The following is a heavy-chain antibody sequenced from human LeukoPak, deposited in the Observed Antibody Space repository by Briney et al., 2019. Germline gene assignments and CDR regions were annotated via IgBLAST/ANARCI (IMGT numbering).Heavy chain of an antibody. J-gene: IGHJ5*02. Sequence: GASVNVSFKGSGYTFTIYGISWVRQAPGQGLEWMGWISAYNGNTNYAQKLQGRVTITTDTSTSTAYMELRSLRSDDTAVYYCARGGYQLLWFDPWGQGTLVTVSS. CDR1: GYTFTIYG. CDR2: ISAYNGNT. D-gene: IGHD2-2*01. CDR3: ARGGYQLLWFDP. V-gene: IGHV1-18*01.